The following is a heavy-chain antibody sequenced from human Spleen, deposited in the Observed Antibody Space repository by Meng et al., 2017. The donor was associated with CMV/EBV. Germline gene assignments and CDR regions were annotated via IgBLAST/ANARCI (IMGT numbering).Heavy chain of an antibody. CDR3: ARSTYYYDSSGQRGRYFDL. CDR2: IYYSGST. V-gene: IGHV4-30-4*08. D-gene: IGHD3-22*01. Sequence: QLRGSGQGPVKPSQTLALPCTVSGGSISSGDYYWSWIRQPPGKGLEWIGYIYYSGSTYYNPSLKCRVTISVDTSKNQFSLKLSSVTAADTAVYYCARSTYYYDSSGQRGRYFDLWGRGTLVTVSS. CDR1: GGSISSGDYY. J-gene: IGHJ2*01.